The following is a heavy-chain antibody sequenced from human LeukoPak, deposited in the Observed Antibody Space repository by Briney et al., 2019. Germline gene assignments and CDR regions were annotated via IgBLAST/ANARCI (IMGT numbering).Heavy chain of an antibody. D-gene: IGHD2-15*01. CDR2: IIPILGIA. V-gene: IGHV1-69*10. Sequence: VKVSCKASGGTFSSYAISWVRQAPGQGLEWMGRIIPILGIANYAQKFQGRVTITADKSTSTAYMELSSLRSEDTAVYYCARDNPFVGQLLPDYYYMDVWGKGTTVTVSS. CDR3: ARDNPFVGQLLPDYYYMDV. J-gene: IGHJ6*03. CDR1: GGTFSSYA.